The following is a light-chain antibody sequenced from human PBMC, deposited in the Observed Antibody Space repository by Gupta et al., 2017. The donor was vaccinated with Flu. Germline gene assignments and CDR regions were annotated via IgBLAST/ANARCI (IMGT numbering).Light chain of an antibody. CDR3: YSYGVSYRV. J-gene: IGLJ2*01. Sequence: QHPGKAPKLMVYDVSKRPSGFSGRFSGSKSGNTASLTISGLQADDEADYYCYSYGVSYRVFGGGTKLTVL. V-gene: IGLV2-11*03. CDR2: DVS.